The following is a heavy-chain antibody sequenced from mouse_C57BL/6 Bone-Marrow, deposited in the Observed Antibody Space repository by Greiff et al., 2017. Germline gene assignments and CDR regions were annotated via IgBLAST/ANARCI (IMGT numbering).Heavy chain of an antibody. CDR3: AWDYDEGGDMDN. CDR2: INTETGEP. J-gene: IGHJ4*01. CDR1: GYTLTDYS. D-gene: IGHD2-4*01. V-gene: IGHV9-2-1*01. Sequence: QIQLVQSGPELKKPGETVKISCKASGYTLTDYSMHWVKQAPGKGLKWMGWINTETGEPTYADDFKGRFAFTLETSATTAYLQINNLKNEDTATYFWAWDYDEGGDMDNWGQGTSVTVSS.